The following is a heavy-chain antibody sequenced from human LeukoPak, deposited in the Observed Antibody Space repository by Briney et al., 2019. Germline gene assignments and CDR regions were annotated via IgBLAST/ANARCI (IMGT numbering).Heavy chain of an antibody. Sequence: PSETLSLTCTVSGGSISSSSYYWGWIRQPPGKGLEWIGSIYYSGSTYYNPSLKSRVTISIDTSKTQFSLTLSSVTAADKAVYYCARLATVTPDYWGQGTLVTASS. CDR1: GGSISSSSYY. V-gene: IGHV4-39*01. D-gene: IGHD4-17*01. CDR2: IYYSGST. J-gene: IGHJ4*02. CDR3: ARLATVTPDY.